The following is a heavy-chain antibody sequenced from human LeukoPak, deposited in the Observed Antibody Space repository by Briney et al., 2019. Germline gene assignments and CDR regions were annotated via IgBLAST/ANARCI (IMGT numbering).Heavy chain of an antibody. CDR1: GGSISSYY. Sequence: SETLSLTCTVSGGSISSYYWSWIRQPPGKGLEWIGYIYYSGSTNYNPSLKSRVTISVDTSKNQFSLKLSSVTAADTAVYYCARGRAKVSSGWYRFTYYFDYWGQGTLVTVSS. CDR3: ARGRAKVSSGWYRFTYYFDY. J-gene: IGHJ4*02. D-gene: IGHD6-19*01. CDR2: IYYSGST. V-gene: IGHV4-59*08.